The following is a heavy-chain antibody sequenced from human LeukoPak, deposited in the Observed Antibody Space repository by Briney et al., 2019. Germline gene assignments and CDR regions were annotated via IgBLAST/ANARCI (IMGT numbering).Heavy chain of an antibody. J-gene: IGHJ6*02. D-gene: IGHD2-15*01. Sequence: ASVKVSCKASGYTFTSYATHWVRQAPGQRLEWMGWINAGNGNTKYSQKFQGRVTITRDTSASTAYMELSSLRSEDTAVYYCARDCSGGSCYMYYYYGMDVWGQGTTVTVSS. CDR3: ARDCSGGSCYMYYYYGMDV. CDR2: INAGNGNT. V-gene: IGHV1-3*01. CDR1: GYTFTSYA.